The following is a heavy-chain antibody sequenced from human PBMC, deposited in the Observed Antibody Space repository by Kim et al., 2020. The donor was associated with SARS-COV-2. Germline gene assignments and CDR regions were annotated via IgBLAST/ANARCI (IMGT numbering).Heavy chain of an antibody. CDR1: GGSFSGYY. J-gene: IGHJ5*02. Sequence: SETLSLTCAVYGGSFSGYYWSWIRQPPGKGLEWIGEINHSGSTNYNPSLKSRITISVDTSKNQFSLKLTSVTAADTAVYYCARGRSRKRYCSGGSCSNWFDPWGQGTLVTVSS. V-gene: IGHV4-34*01. CDR3: ARGRSRKRYCSGGSCSNWFDP. CDR2: INHSGST. D-gene: IGHD2-15*01.